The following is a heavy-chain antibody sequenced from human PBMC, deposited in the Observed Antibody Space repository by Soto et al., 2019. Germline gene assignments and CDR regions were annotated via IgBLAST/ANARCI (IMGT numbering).Heavy chain of an antibody. Sequence: EVQLVESGGGLVQPGGSLRLSCAASGFTFSSYSMNWVRQAPGKGLEWVSYISSSSSTIYYADSVKGRFTISRDNAKNSLYLQMNSLRAEDTAVYYCARLRELVADYCGQGTLVTVSS. J-gene: IGHJ4*02. V-gene: IGHV3-48*01. D-gene: IGHD6-6*01. CDR1: GFTFSSYS. CDR2: ISSSSSTI. CDR3: ARLRELVADY.